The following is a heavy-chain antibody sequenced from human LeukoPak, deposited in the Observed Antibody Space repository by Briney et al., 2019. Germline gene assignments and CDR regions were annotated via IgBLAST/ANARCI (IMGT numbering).Heavy chain of an antibody. CDR2: IYYSGST. V-gene: IGHV4-31*03. CDR3: ARQKWIQLWHSRFDP. D-gene: IGHD5-18*01. CDR1: GGSISSGGYY. Sequence: SETLALTCTVSGGSISSGGYYWSWIRQHPGKGLEWIAYIYYSGSTYYNPSLKSRVTISVDTSKNQFSLKLSSVTAADTAVYYCARQKWIQLWHSRFDPWGQGTLVTVSS. J-gene: IGHJ5*02.